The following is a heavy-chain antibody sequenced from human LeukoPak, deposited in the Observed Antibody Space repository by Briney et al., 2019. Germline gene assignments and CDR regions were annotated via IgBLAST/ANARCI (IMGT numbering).Heavy chain of an antibody. J-gene: IGHJ4*02. Sequence: GSLRLSCAASGFIFSDYYMSWVRQAPGKGLEWVSYISESGDITYYSDSVKGRFTISRDNAKNSLYLQMNSLRAEDTALYYCAKDIGPYYDSSGYGFDYWGQGTLVTVSS. D-gene: IGHD3-22*01. CDR3: AKDIGPYYDSSGYGFDY. CDR1: GFIFSDYY. CDR2: ISESGDIT. V-gene: IGHV3-11*01.